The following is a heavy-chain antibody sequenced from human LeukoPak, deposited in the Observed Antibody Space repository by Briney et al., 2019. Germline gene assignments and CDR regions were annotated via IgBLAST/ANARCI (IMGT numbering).Heavy chain of an antibody. CDR1: GYTFTSYG. D-gene: IGHD6-19*01. CDR3: AGSSGSRGYYYYYMDV. V-gene: IGHV1-18*01. J-gene: IGHJ6*03. Sequence: ASVKVSCKASGYTFTSYGISWVRQAPGQGLEWMGWISAYNSNTNYAQKLQGRVTMTTDTSTSTAYMELRSLRSDDTAVYYCAGSSGSRGYYYYYMDVWGKGTTVTVSS. CDR2: ISAYNSNT.